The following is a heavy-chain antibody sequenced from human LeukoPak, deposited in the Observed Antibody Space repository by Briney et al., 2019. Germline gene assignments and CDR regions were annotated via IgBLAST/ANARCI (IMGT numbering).Heavy chain of an antibody. CDR1: GFTFSSHW. V-gene: IGHV3-74*01. J-gene: IGHJ6*02. CDR3: ARGGGLDV. D-gene: IGHD3-16*01. Sequence: AGGSLRLSCAASGFTFSSHWMHWVRQAPGKGLVWVSRIKGDGSSTSYADSVEGRFTISRDNAKNSLYLQMSNLRAEDTAVYFCARGGGLDVWGQGATVTVSS. CDR2: IKGDGSST.